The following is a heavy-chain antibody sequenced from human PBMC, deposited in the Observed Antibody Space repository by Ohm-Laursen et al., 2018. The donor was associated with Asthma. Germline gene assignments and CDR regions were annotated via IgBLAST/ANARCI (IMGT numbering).Heavy chain of an antibody. D-gene: IGHD3-9*01. CDR1: GGSISSGDYY. CDR2: IYYSGST. CDR3: ARDQGPPYYDILTGRTLDY. J-gene: IGHJ4*02. Sequence: SDTLSLTCTVSGGSISSGDYYWSWIRQPPGKGLEWIGYIYYSGSTYYNPSLKSRVTISVDTSKNQFSPKLSSVTAEDTAVYYCARDQGPPYYDILTGRTLDYWGQGTLVTVSS. V-gene: IGHV4-30-4*02.